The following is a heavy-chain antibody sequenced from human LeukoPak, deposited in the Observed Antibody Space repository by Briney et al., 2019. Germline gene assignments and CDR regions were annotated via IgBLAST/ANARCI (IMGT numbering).Heavy chain of an antibody. V-gene: IGHV3-9*01. CDR1: GFTFDDYA. CDR2: ISWNSGTI. D-gene: IGHD6-19*01. J-gene: IGHJ4*02. CDR3: AKGPVAVAGYYFDH. Sequence: GGSLRLSCAASGFTFDDYAMHWVRQAPGKGLEWVSSISWNSGTIVFADSVKGRFTISRDNPNNTLDLQMNSLTAEDTAVYYCAKGPVAVAGYYFDHWGQGTLVTVSS.